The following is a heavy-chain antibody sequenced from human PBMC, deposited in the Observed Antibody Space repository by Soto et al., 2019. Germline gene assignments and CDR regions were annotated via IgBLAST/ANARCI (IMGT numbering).Heavy chain of an antibody. V-gene: IGHV3-30*18. CDR1: GFRFSDYG. D-gene: IGHD4-17*01. Sequence: QVQLAESGGGVVQPGRSLRLSCIGSGFRFSDYGMHWVRQAPGKGLEWVAMMSFDGTYKYSADSVKGRFIISRDKSKNTLFLQMNRPRAEDTAVYYCAKDRRDGEYNSVYDFWGQGTLVTVSS. CDR3: AKDRRDGEYNSVYDF. CDR2: MSFDGTYK. J-gene: IGHJ4*02.